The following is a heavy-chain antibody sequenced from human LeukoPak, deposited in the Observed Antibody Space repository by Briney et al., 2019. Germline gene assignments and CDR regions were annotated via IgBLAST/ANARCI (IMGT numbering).Heavy chain of an antibody. V-gene: IGHV4-4*02. CDR1: GGSISSSNW. CDR2: VYDSGST. CDR3: ARDPQNVIFRS. J-gene: IGHJ5*02. Sequence: SETLSLTCAVSGGSISSSNWWSWVRQPPGRGLEWIGEVYDSGSTNYNPSLKSRVTISVDTSKNQFSLKLSSVTAADTAVYYCARDPQNVIFRSWGQGTLVTVSS. D-gene: IGHD3-9*01.